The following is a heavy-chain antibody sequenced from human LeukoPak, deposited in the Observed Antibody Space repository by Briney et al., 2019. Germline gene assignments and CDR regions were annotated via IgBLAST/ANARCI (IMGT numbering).Heavy chain of an antibody. D-gene: IGHD2-15*01. J-gene: IGHJ6*03. CDR3: ARGYCSGGSCYSYYYYNYMDV. V-gene: IGHV4-39*07. Sequence: SETLSLTCTVSSGSISNSNYSWGWVRQPPGKALEWIGNIFYSGSTYYSPSIKSRVTISLDTSRNQFFLKLSSVTAADTAVYYCARGYCSGGSCYSYYYYNYMDVWGKGTTVTVSS. CDR2: IFYSGST. CDR1: SGSISNSNYS.